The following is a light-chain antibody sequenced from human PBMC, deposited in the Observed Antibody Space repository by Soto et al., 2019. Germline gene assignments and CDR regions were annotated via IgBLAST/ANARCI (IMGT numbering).Light chain of an antibody. CDR2: ATS. J-gene: IGKJ2*01. V-gene: IGKV1-39*01. CDR3: QQSYSSPYT. Sequence: DIQMTQSPSSLSAAVGDRVTITCRASQDINKYLNWYRQTPGKAPNLLIFATSTLHSGVPSRFSGSRSGTDFSLTISSLQPEDFATYYCQQSYSSPYTFGQGTKLE. CDR1: QDINKY.